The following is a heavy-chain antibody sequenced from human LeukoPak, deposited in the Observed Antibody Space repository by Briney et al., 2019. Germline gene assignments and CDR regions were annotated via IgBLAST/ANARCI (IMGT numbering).Heavy chain of an antibody. CDR2: ISGSGGST. D-gene: IGHD3-10*01. Sequence: SGGSLRLSCAASGFTFSSYAMSWVRQAPGKGLEWVSAISGSGGSTYYADSVKGRFTISRDNSKNTLYLQMNSLRAEDTAVYYCAKDRSGSVGHFDYWGQGTLVTVSS. CDR1: GFTFSSYA. CDR3: AKDRSGSVGHFDY. V-gene: IGHV3-23*01. J-gene: IGHJ4*02.